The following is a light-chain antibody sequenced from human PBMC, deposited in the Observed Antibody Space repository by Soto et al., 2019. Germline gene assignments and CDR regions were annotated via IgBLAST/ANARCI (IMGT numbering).Light chain of an antibody. CDR1: QSVSSSY. V-gene: IGKV3-20*01. J-gene: IGKJ2*02. Sequence: EIVLTQSPGTLSLSPGERATLSCRASQSVSSSYLAWYRQKPGQAPSLLIYGASSSATGIPDRVSGSGSGTDFTLTISRLESEDFSVYYCQQYGSSPCTFGQGTKLEIK. CDR2: GAS. CDR3: QQYGSSPCT.